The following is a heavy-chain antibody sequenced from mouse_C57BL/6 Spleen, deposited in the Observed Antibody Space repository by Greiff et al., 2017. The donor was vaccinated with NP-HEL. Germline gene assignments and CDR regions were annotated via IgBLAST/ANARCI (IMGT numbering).Heavy chain of an antibody. CDR3: ARTPLYYYGRESRELVY. J-gene: IGHJ4*01. V-gene: IGHV3-6*01. CDR1: GYSITSGYY. CDR2: ISYDGSN. Sequence: EVKLQESGPGLVKPSQSLSLTCSVTGYSITSGYYWNWIRQFPGNKLEWMGYISYDGSNNYNPSLKNRISITRDTSKNQFFLKLNSVTTEDTATYYCARTPLYYYGRESRELVYWGQGTSVTVSS. D-gene: IGHD1-1*01.